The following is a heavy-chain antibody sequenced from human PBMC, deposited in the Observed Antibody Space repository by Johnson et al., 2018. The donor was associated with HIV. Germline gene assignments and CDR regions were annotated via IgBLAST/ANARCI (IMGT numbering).Heavy chain of an antibody. J-gene: IGHJ3*02. CDR3: AREGGVTMVDGFDI. CDR1: GFTFDDYA. D-gene: IGHD3-10*01. V-gene: IGHV3-9*01. Sequence: VLLVESGGGLVQPGGSLRLSCAASGFTFDDYAMHWVRQAPGKGLEWVSGIRWNSGSIGYADSVKGRFTISRDNSKNTMYLQMNSLRAEDTAVYYCAREGGVTMVDGFDIWGQGTMVTVSS. CDR2: IRWNSGSI.